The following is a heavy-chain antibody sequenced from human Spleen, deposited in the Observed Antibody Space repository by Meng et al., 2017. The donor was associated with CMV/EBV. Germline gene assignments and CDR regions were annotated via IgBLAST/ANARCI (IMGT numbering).Heavy chain of an antibody. V-gene: IGHV3-30*14. D-gene: IGHD3-22*01. J-gene: IGHJ3*02. CDR1: GFNFSSYA. Sequence: GESLKISCAASGFNFSSYAMHWVRQAPGKGLEWVAVISYDGSNKYSADSVKGRFTISRDNSKNTLYLQMNSLRAEDTAVYYCARDFFESSGYYGAFDIWGHGTMVTVSS. CDR3: ARDFFESSGYYGAFDI. CDR2: ISYDGSNK.